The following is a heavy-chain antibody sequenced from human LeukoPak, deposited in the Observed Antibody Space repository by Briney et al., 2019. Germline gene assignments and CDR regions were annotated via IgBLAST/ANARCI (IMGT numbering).Heavy chain of an antibody. Sequence: GGSLRLSCAASGFTFSSYWMSWVRQAPGKGLERVANIKQDGREKYHVDSVKGRFTISRDNAKNSLYLQMNSLRAEDTAVYYCARIDRDYVWWSYRSYYFDYWGQGTLVAVSS. CDR2: IKQDGREK. CDR3: ARIDRDYVWWSYRSYYFDY. CDR1: GFTFSSYW. J-gene: IGHJ4*02. D-gene: IGHD3-16*02. V-gene: IGHV3-7*01.